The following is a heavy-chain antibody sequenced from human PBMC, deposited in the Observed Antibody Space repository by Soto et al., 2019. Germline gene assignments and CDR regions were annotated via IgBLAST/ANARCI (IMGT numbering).Heavy chain of an antibody. Sequence: EVQLVESEGGSVQRGGSLRLSCAASGFTFNYYWMHWVRQAPGQGLVWVSHIHSDGSSTTYADSVKGRFTISRDNAKNTLYLQMNSLRAEDTAVYYCARGDKGSFDLWGQGTTVTVSS. V-gene: IGHV3-74*01. J-gene: IGHJ3*01. CDR1: GFTFNYYW. D-gene: IGHD2-21*02. CDR3: ARGDKGSFDL. CDR2: IHSDGSST.